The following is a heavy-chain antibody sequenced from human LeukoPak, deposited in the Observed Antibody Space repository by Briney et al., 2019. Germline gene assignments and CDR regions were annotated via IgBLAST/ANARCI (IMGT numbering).Heavy chain of an antibody. Sequence: PGGSLRLSCAASGFTFSSYGMHWVRQAPGKGLEWVAAISYDGSNKYYADSVKGRFTLSRDISTNTLYLEMDSLRYEDTVVYYCARAYDSSWHNFDYWGQGSLVTVSS. J-gene: IGHJ4*02. CDR2: ISYDGSNK. CDR1: GFTFSSYG. D-gene: IGHD6-13*01. CDR3: ARAYDSSWHNFDY. V-gene: IGHV3-30*03.